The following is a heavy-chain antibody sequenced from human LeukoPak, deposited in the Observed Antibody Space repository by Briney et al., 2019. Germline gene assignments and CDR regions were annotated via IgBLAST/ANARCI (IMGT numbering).Heavy chain of an antibody. CDR1: GFTFSSYG. CDR2: IRYDGSNK. D-gene: IGHD6-6*01. V-gene: IGHV3-30*02. CDR3: AKDLGQLAHGGAFDI. Sequence: GGSLRLSCAASGFTFSSYGMHWVRRAPGKGLEWVAFIRYDGSNKYYADSVKGRFTISRDNSKNTLYLQMNSLRAEDTAVYYCAKDLGQLAHGGAFDIWGQGTMVTVSS. J-gene: IGHJ3*02.